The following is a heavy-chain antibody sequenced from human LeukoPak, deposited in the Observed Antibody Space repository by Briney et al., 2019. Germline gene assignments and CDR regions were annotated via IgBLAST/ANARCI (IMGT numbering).Heavy chain of an antibody. D-gene: IGHD5-12*01. CDR2: IIPIIGTA. CDR3: AIHHSGYGHFDY. V-gene: IGHV1-69*01. Sequence: SVKVSCKASGGTFSSYAISWVRQAPGQGLEWMGGIIPIIGTANYAQKFQGRVTITADESTSTAYMELSSLRSEDTAVYYCAIHHSGYGHFDYWGQGTLVTVSS. CDR1: GGTFSSYA. J-gene: IGHJ4*02.